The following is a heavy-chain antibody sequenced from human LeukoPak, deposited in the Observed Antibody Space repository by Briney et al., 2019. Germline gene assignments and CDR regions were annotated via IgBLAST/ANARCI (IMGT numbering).Heavy chain of an antibody. CDR3: ARQPIAVAGLHFDY. CDR1: GGSISSYY. CDR2: IYYSGST. D-gene: IGHD6-19*01. V-gene: IGHV4-59*08. Sequence: SETLSLTCTVSGGSISSYYWSWIRQPPGKGLEWIEYIYYSGSTNYNPSLKSRVTISVDTSKNQFSLKLSSVTAADTAVYYCARQPIAVAGLHFDYWGQGTLVTVSS. J-gene: IGHJ4*02.